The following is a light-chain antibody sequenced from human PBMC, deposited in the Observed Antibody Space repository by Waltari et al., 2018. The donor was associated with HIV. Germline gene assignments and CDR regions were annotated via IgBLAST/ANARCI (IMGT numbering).Light chain of an antibody. V-gene: IGKV2-28*01. J-gene: IGKJ4*01. CDR1: QSLLHSNGYNY. Sequence: IVMTQSPLSLPVTPGEPASISCSSSQSLLHSNGYNYLDWYLQKPGQCPQLLIYWGSKRASGVPDRCSGSGSGTDFTLKIRRVEDEDVGVYYCMQALQAPSTFGGGTKVEMK. CDR2: WGS. CDR3: MQALQAPST.